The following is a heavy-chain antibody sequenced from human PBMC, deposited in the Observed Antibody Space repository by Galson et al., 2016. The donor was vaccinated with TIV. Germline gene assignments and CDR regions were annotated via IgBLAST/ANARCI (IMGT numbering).Heavy chain of an antibody. Sequence: SLRLPCAASGFTLGSHALRWVRQAPGKGLQWVSGISAGYSTDYGDPVKGRFTISRDNSKHPWYLQMNSLRAEDTAVYYCAKDDSFSGGYYDYWGQGTLVTVSS. CDR3: AKDDSFSGGYYDY. J-gene: IGHJ4*02. D-gene: IGHD1-26*01. V-gene: IGHV3-23*01. CDR2: ISAGYST. CDR1: GFTLGSHA.